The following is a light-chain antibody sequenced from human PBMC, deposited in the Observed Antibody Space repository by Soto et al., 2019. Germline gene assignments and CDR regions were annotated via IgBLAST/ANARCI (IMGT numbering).Light chain of an antibody. CDR1: SSNIGSNT. V-gene: IGLV1-44*01. CDR2: NDN. CDR3: AAWDDSLNGPV. J-gene: IGLJ2*01. Sequence: QSVLTQPPSASGTPGQRVTISCSGSSSNIGSNTVSWYQQVPGTAPKLLIYNDNQRPSGVPDRFSGSKSGTSPSLAISGLQSEDEADYYCAAWDDSLNGPVFGGGTKVTVL.